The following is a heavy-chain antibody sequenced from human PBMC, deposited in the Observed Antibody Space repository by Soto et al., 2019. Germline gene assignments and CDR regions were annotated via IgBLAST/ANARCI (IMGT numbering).Heavy chain of an antibody. D-gene: IGHD3-16*02. CDR1: GGSFSGYY. V-gene: IGHV4-34*01. J-gene: IGHJ4*02. CDR3: ARGRPLWGSYRYTYFDY. Sequence: SETLSLTCAVYGGSFSGYYWSWIRQPPGKGLEWIGEINHSGSTNYNPSLKSRVTISVDTSKNQFSLKLSSVTAADTAVHYCARGRPLWGSYRYTYFDYWGQGTLGTVSS. CDR2: INHSGST.